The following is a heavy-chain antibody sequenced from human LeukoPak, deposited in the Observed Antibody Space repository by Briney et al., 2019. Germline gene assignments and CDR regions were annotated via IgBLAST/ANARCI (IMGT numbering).Heavy chain of an antibody. CDR1: GYTFTSYY. CDR3: ARDTSSVDTAMANFDY. D-gene: IGHD5-18*01. J-gene: IGHJ4*02. Sequence: ASVKVSCKASGYTFTSYYITWVRQAPGQGLEWMGWINPNSGGTNYAQKFQGRVTMTRDTSISTAYMELSRLRSDDTAVYYCARDTSSVDTAMANFDYWGQGTLVTVSS. V-gene: IGHV1-2*02. CDR2: INPNSGGT.